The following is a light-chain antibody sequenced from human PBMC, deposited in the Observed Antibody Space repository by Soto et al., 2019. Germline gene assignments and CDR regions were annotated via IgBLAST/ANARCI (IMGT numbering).Light chain of an antibody. Sequence: EIVMAQSPATLSVSPGERATLSCRASQSVSSTLAWYQQKPGQAPWLLIYGASTRATGVPARFSGSWSGTEFTLTISSLQSEDFAVYYCQQYNNWTLTFGGGTKVEI. CDR2: GAS. CDR1: QSVSST. J-gene: IGKJ4*01. V-gene: IGKV3-15*01. CDR3: QQYNNWTLT.